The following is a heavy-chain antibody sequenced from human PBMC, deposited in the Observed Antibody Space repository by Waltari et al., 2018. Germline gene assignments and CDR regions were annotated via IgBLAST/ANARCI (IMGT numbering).Heavy chain of an antibody. CDR3: ARELLGGGAFDS. CDR2: INTNTQHP. Sequence: QVQLVQSGSELKKPGASVKVSCKASGYTFTDHAMNWVRQAPGQGLQFLGWINTNTQHPFYARGFAGRFVFSLDTSISTAYMDITSLKTEDTAVYYCARELLGGGAFDSWGQGTLVSVSS. CDR1: GYTFTDHA. V-gene: IGHV7-4-1*02. J-gene: IGHJ4*02. D-gene: IGHD3-16*01.